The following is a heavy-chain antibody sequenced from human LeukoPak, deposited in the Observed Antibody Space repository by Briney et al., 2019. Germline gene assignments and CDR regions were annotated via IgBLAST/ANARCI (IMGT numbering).Heavy chain of an antibody. Sequence: ASVKVSCKASGGTFSSYTISWVRQAPGQGLEWMGRIIPILGIANYAQKFQGRVTITADKSTSTAYMGLSSLRSEDTAVYYCARSHSRAVPAANPLWGWFDPWGQGTLVTVSS. CDR2: IIPILGIA. CDR3: ARSHSRAVPAANPLWGWFDP. J-gene: IGHJ5*02. V-gene: IGHV1-69*02. CDR1: GGTFSSYT. D-gene: IGHD2-2*01.